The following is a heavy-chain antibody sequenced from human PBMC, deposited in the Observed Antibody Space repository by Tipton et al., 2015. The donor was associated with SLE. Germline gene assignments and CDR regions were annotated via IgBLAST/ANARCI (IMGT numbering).Heavy chain of an antibody. CDR2: ISYSGST. CDR1: GGSISNYF. CDR3: ARDREEVTMVRGVMGFDP. Sequence: LRLSCTVSGGSISNYFWSWIRQPPGKGLEWIGYISYSGSTNYNPSLKSRVTISVDTSKNQFSLKLSSVTAADTAVYYCARDREEVTMVRGVMGFDPWGQGTLVTVSS. D-gene: IGHD3-10*01. V-gene: IGHV4-59*01. J-gene: IGHJ5*02.